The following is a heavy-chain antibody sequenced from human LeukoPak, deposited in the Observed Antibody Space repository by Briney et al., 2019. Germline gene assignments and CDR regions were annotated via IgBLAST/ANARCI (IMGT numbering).Heavy chain of an antibody. J-gene: IGHJ4*02. CDR2: IYTSGST. Sequence: SQTPSLTCTVSGGSISSGSYYWSWIRQPAGKGLEWIGRIYTSGSTNYNPSLKSRVTISVDTSKNQFSLKLSSVTAADTAVYYCARDYGDFDFDYWGQGTLVTVSS. D-gene: IGHD4-17*01. CDR3: ARDYGDFDFDY. V-gene: IGHV4-61*02. CDR1: GGSISSGSYY.